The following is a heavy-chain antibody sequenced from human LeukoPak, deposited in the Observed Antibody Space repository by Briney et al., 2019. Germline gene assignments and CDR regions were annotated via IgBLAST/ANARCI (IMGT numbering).Heavy chain of an antibody. Sequence: HPGGSLRLSCAASGFIFGDYAMHWVRQAAGKGLEWVSGITWNSVSIGYADSVKGRFTISRDNAKNSLYLQMSSLRAEDTAFYYCAKGLAVSGEDYWGQGTLVTVSS. J-gene: IGHJ4*02. V-gene: IGHV3-9*01. CDR2: ITWNSVSI. CDR3: AKGLAVSGEDY. CDR1: GFIFGDYA. D-gene: IGHD6-19*01.